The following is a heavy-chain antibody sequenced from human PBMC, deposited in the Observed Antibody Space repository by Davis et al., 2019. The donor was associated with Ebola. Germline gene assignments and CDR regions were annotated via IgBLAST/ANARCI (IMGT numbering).Heavy chain of an antibody. V-gene: IGHV1-2*04. Sequence: AASVKVSCKASGYTFTGYYMHWVRQAPGQGLERMGWINPNSGGTNYAQKFQGWVTMTRDTSISTAYMELSRLRSDDTAVYYCAKGSFVGGYFDLWGRGTLVTVSS. CDR2: INPNSGGT. CDR3: AKGSFVGGYFDL. D-gene: IGHD1-26*01. CDR1: GYTFTGYY. J-gene: IGHJ2*01.